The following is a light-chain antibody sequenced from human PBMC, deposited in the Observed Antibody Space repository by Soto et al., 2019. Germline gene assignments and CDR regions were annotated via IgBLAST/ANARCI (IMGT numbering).Light chain of an antibody. Sequence: EIAMTQSPATLSVSPGERVTLSCRASQSVSSNLAWYQQKPGQAPRLLIYGASTRATGIPARFSGSGSGTEFTLTISSLQSEDFAVYYCQHYNNWPPWTFGQGTKVDIK. CDR3: QHYNNWPPWT. J-gene: IGKJ1*01. CDR1: QSVSSN. V-gene: IGKV3-15*01. CDR2: GAS.